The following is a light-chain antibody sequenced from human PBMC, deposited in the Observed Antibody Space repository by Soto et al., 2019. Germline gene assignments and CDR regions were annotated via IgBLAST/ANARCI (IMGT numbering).Light chain of an antibody. Sequence: DIQMTQSPSSLSASVGDRVTITCRASQGISNYFAWYQHKPWKVPKLLNYAASNFQSGVPSRFSGSGSGTDFTLTISSLQPEDVATYYCQKYNSAPRTFGQGTKVEIK. CDR1: QGISNY. CDR2: AAS. V-gene: IGKV1-27*01. J-gene: IGKJ1*01. CDR3: QKYNSAPRT.